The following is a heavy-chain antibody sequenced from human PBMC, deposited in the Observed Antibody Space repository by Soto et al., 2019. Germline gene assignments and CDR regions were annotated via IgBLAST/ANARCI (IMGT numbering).Heavy chain of an antibody. V-gene: IGHV3-23*01. J-gene: IGHJ4*02. CDR3: AKSPKYSANLIDY. Sequence: EVQLSESGGGLVQPGGSLRLSCAASGFPFNNYAMSWVRQAPGKGLEWVSGISGGGSNTYYADSVKGRFTISRDNSKNTLYLEMNSLRAEDTAVYYCAKSPKYSANLIDYWGQGSVVTVSS. CDR1: GFPFNNYA. CDR2: ISGGGSNT. D-gene: IGHD1-26*01.